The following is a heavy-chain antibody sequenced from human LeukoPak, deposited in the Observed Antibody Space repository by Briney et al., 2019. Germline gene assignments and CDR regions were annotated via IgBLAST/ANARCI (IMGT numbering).Heavy chain of an antibody. Sequence: PGRSLRLSCAASGFTFSSYGMHWVRQAPGKGLEWVAVIWYDGSNKYYADSMKGRFTISRDNSKNTLYLQMNSLRAEDTAVYYCARVYGQLVRPRYYYMDVWGKGTTVTVSS. V-gene: IGHV3-33*01. CDR1: GFTFSSYG. CDR3: ARVYGQLVRPRYYYMDV. D-gene: IGHD6-6*01. CDR2: IWYDGSNK. J-gene: IGHJ6*03.